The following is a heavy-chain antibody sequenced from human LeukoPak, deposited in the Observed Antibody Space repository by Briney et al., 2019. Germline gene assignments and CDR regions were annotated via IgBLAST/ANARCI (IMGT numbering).Heavy chain of an antibody. CDR1: GITFSSYA. CDR2: ISGTGGTT. V-gene: IGHV3-23*01. D-gene: IGHD3-22*01. Sequence: PGGSLRLSCAASGITFSSYAMTWVRQAPGKGLEWVSLISGTGGTTYYADSVKGRFTISRDNSKNTLDLQLNSLRADDTAVYYCARYYYDSSGHPYYFDYWGQGTLVTVSS. J-gene: IGHJ4*02. CDR3: ARYYYDSSGHPYYFDY.